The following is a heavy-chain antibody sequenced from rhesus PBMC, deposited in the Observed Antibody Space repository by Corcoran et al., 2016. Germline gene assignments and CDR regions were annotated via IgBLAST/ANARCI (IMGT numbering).Heavy chain of an antibody. V-gene: IGHV4-65*01. Sequence: QVQLQESGPGLVKPSETLSLTCAVSGGPISSSNWWSWIRQSPGKGLEWSGYIYGGSGSTSYNPSLKSRVTLSTDTSKNQFSLKLSSVTAADTAVYYCARQDWNYRFDYWGQGVLVTVSS. CDR1: GGPISSSNW. J-gene: IGHJ4*01. CDR3: ARQDWNYRFDY. CDR2: IYGGSGST. D-gene: IGHD1-26*01.